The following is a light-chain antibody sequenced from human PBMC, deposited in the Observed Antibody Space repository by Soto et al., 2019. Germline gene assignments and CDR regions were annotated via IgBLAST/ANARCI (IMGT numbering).Light chain of an antibody. CDR2: GAS. CDR3: QQDGGSPIT. J-gene: IGKJ5*01. V-gene: IGKV3-20*01. CDR1: QSVSSR. Sequence: RPSQSVSSRLAWYQQKPGQAPRLLISGASSRATGIPDRFSGSGSATDFTLTISRLEPEDFALYYCQQDGGSPITFDQGTRLENK.